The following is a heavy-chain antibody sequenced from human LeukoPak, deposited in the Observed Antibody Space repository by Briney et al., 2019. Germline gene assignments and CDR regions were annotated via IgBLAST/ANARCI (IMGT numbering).Heavy chain of an antibody. Sequence: SETLSLSCTVSGGSISSSSYYWGWMRQPPGKGMEWIGSIYYSGSTNYNPSLKSRVTISVDTSKNQFSLKLSSVTAADTAVYYCARGRTWALPLTYYYYYLDVWGKGTTVTVSS. CDR2: IYYSGST. CDR3: ARGRTWALPLTYYYYYLDV. D-gene: IGHD1-26*01. J-gene: IGHJ6*03. V-gene: IGHV4-39*07. CDR1: GGSISSSSYY.